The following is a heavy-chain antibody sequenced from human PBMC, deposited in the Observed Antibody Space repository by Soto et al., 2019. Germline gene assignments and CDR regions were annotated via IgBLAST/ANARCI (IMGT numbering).Heavy chain of an antibody. CDR1: GDSLNRYH. CDR2: IYYHGRT. D-gene: IGHD2-21*01. CDR3: ARVRMASCSDGNCYSGFDS. Sequence: SETLSLTCNVSGDSLNRYHWSWIRQPPGKRLDWIGNIYYHGRTNYNPSLQARASIGIDLSKNQFSLMLWSLTAADTAIYYCARVRMASCSDGNCYSGFDSWGPGILVTVSS. V-gene: IGHV4-59*01. J-gene: IGHJ4*02.